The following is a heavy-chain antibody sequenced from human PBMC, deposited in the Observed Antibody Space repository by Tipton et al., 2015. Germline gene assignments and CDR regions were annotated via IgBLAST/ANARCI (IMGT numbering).Heavy chain of an antibody. Sequence: SLRLSCAASGFTFSIYTMNWVRQAPGKGLEGVSSISGSNTNTYYGDSLKGRFTVSRDNAKNSVELQMNSLRAEDTAVYYCARVGRVQLWSLGWDPYSMDVWGQGTTVTVSS. J-gene: IGHJ6*02. CDR1: GFTFSIYT. CDR3: ARVGRVQLWSLGWDPYSMDV. V-gene: IGHV3-21*06. D-gene: IGHD5-24*01. CDR2: ISGSNTNT.